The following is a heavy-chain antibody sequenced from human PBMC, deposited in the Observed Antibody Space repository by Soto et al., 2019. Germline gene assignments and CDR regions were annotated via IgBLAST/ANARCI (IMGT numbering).Heavy chain of an antibody. CDR2: ISASGRAT. Sequence: GSSLRLSCAASGFTLYNYAMSWVRQAPGKVLEWVSGISASGRATYCAGSLKDRFTISRDNSKNSLFLQMNNVRAEDAALYFCAKGTRGNSPALDFWGQGTLVTVSS. J-gene: IGHJ4*02. CDR3: AKGTRGNSPALDF. D-gene: IGHD1-1*01. V-gene: IGHV3-23*01. CDR1: GFTLYNYA.